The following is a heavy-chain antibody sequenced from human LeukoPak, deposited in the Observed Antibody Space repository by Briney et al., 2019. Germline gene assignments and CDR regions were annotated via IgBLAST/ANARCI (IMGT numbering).Heavy chain of an antibody. D-gene: IGHD2-15*01. Sequence: GGSLRLSCAASGFTFSSYWMSWVRQAPGKGLEWVANIKQDGSEKYYVDSVEGRFTISRDNAKNSLYLQMNSLKTEDTAVYYCTTDPIYLGYCSGGSCYYWGQGTLVTVSS. CDR3: TTDPIYLGYCSGGSCYY. V-gene: IGHV3-7*03. CDR1: GFTFSSYW. CDR2: IKQDGSEK. J-gene: IGHJ4*02.